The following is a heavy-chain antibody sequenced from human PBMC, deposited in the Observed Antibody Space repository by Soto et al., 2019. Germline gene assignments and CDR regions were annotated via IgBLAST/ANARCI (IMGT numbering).Heavy chain of an antibody. CDR2: IYFSRRT. J-gene: IGHJ6*02. CDR1: GGSVSGGSYY. CDR3: SRDVDFGVEDF. V-gene: IGHV4-61*01. Sequence: SETLSLTCTVSGGSVSGGSYYWNWIRQPPGKGLEWIGYIYFSRRTNYNPSLKSRVTISIDTSKNQFSLKLTSATAADTAVYYCSRDVDFGVEDFWAQGTTVTGSS. D-gene: IGHD4-17*01.